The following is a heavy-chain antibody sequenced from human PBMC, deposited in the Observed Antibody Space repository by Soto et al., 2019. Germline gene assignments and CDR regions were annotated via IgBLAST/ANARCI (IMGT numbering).Heavy chain of an antibody. D-gene: IGHD4-4*01. CDR3: ARDRYPNYPPDAFDI. V-gene: IGHV3-33*01. CDR2: IWYDGSDK. Sequence: GGSLRLSCAASGFTRSSNGMHWGRQAPGKGLEWVAFIWYDGSDKYYADSVKGRFTISRDNSKNTLYLQMNSLRAEDTAVYYCARDRYPNYPPDAFDIWGQGTLVTVSS. J-gene: IGHJ3*02. CDR1: GFTRSSNG.